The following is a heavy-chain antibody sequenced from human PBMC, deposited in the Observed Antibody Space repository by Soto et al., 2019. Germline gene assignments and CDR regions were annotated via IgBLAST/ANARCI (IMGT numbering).Heavy chain of an antibody. CDR1: GFTVTDIY. CDR3: AREPRYCSGGSCSIMGDAFDI. Sequence: EVQLVESGGGLVQPGGSLRLFCVASGFTVTDIYMNWVRQAPGKGLEWVSVIYKDFTDYADFVRGRFSVSTDTSKNALYLQLDNLRAEDTAVYYCAREPRYCSGGSCSIMGDAFDIWGQGAMVNFSS. CDR2: IYKDFT. V-gene: IGHV3-66*01. D-gene: IGHD2-15*01. J-gene: IGHJ3*02.